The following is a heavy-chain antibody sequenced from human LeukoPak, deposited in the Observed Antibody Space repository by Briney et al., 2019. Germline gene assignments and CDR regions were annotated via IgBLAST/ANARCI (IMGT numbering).Heavy chain of an antibody. CDR1: GFTFSTYG. CDR2: ISYDGSNK. J-gene: IGHJ4*02. D-gene: IGHD3-16*01. V-gene: IGHV3-30*18. Sequence: GGSLRLSCAASGFTFSTYGMHWVRQAPGKGLEWVAVISYDGSNKYYADSVKGRFTISRDNSENTLYLQINSLRAEDTAVYYCANDRSMGLDYWGQGTLVSVSS. CDR3: ANDRSMGLDY.